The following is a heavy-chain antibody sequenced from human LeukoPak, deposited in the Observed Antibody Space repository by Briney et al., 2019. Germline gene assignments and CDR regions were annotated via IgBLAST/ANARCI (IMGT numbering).Heavy chain of an antibody. CDR3: AREGYHCSSTSCSRPIDY. D-gene: IGHD2-2*01. V-gene: IGHV3-33*01. CDR2: IWYDGSNK. Sequence: PGRSLRLSCAASGFTFSSYGMHWVRQAPGKGLEWVAVIWYDGSNKYYADSVKGRFTISRDNSKNTLYLQMNSLRAEDTAVYCCAREGYHCSSTSCSRPIDYWGQGTLVTVSS. J-gene: IGHJ4*02. CDR1: GFTFSSYG.